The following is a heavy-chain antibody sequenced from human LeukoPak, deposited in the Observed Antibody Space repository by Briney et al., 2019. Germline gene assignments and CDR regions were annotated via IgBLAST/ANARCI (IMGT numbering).Heavy chain of an antibody. CDR3: ARGAGDYGDYHDY. V-gene: IGHV1-69*04. D-gene: IGHD4-17*01. J-gene: IGHJ4*02. CDR2: IIPILGIA. CDR1: GATFSSYG. Sequence: GASVKLSCNAAGATFSSYGISWGRQAPGQGLEWVGRIIPILGIANYAQKFQGRVTITADKSTSTAYMELSSLRSEDTAVYYCARGAGDYGDYHDYWGQGTVVTVSS.